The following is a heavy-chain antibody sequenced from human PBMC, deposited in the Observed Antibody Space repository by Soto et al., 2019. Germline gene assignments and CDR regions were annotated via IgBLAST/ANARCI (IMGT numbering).Heavy chain of an antibody. CDR1: GFTFSDHY. V-gene: IGHV3-72*01. CDR2: SRNKVDSYTT. D-gene: IGHD6-13*01. CDR3: TSHGGPVAAGRVIDY. Sequence: GGSLRLSCEASGFTFSDHYMDWVRQAPGRGLEWVGRSRNKVDSYTTEYAASVKGRFIISRDDSKNSLFLQMNSLKTEDTAIYYCTSHGGPVAAGRVIDYWGQGTRVTVSS. J-gene: IGHJ4*02.